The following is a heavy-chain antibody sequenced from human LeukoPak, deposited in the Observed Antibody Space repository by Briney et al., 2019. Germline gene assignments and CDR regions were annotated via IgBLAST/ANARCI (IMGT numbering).Heavy chain of an antibody. J-gene: IGHJ4*02. CDR1: GFPFSTYG. Sequence: GGSLRLSCAASGFPFSTYGMHWVRQAPGKGLEWVAAISNDGNNKFYADSVKGRFTISRDNPKNTMNLQMNSLRAEDTAVYYCAKGGGVIGRTYYFDYWGQGTLVTVSS. CDR3: AKGGGVIGRTYYFDY. CDR2: ISNDGNNK. V-gene: IGHV3-30*18. D-gene: IGHD2-8*02.